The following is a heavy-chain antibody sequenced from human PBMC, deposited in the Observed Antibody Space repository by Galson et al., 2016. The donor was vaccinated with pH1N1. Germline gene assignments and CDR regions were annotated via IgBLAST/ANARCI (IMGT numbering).Heavy chain of an antibody. V-gene: IGHV4-31*03. CDR3: VRAYYDSSPRNWFDP. CDR1: GGSISSGGYY. Sequence: TLSLTSTVSGGSISSGGYYWSWIRQHPGKGLEWIGYIYYTGSTYYNPSLKSRVIISVDTSKNQVSLNLSSVTAADTAVYYCVRAYYDSSPRNWFDPWGQGTLVTVSS. CDR2: IYYTGST. J-gene: IGHJ5*02. D-gene: IGHD3-22*01.